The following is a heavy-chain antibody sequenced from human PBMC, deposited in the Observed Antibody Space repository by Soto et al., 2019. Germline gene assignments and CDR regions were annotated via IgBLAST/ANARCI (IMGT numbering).Heavy chain of an antibody. CDR2: INPKSGGT. D-gene: IGHD1-26*01. V-gene: IGHV1-2*02. J-gene: IGHJ4*02. CDR1: GYTFTVYY. Sequence: QVQLVQSGAEVKKPGASVNVSCKASGYTFTVYYMHWVRQAPGQGLEWMGWINPKSGGTMYPQKVQGRVTMTWVTATSTAYMALPRLRSDDTAVYYCARDLAKVGGSAGFDYWCQGTLVTVSS. CDR3: ARDLAKVGGSAGFDY.